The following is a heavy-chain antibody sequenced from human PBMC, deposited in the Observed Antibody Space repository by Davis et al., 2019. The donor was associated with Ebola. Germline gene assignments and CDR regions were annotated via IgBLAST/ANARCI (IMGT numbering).Heavy chain of an antibody. CDR1: AYSFNSYH. Sequence: ASVQVSCKASAYSFNSYHVHWVRQDSRQGLEWMGIINPGDGTTTYAQKFQGRVSMTAETSTSTVYMELSSLRFEDTAVYYCARGVNTFYSGNSGYMFDFWGQGTLVTVS. CDR2: INPGDGTT. D-gene: IGHD3-22*01. V-gene: IGHV1-46*02. CDR3: ARGVNTFYSGNSGYMFDF. J-gene: IGHJ4*02.